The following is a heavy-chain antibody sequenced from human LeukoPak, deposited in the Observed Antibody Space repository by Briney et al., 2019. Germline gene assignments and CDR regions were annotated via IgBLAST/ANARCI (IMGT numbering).Heavy chain of an antibody. CDR3: ATGKIYCSSTSCSGDY. J-gene: IGHJ4*02. CDR1: GYTFTSYY. CDR2: FHPEDSET. V-gene: IGHV1-24*01. Sequence: ASVKVSCKASGYTFTSYYMHWVRQAPGKGLEWMGGFHPEDSETVYAQKFQGRVTMTEDTSTGTAYMELSSLRSEDTAVYYCATGKIYCSSTSCSGDYWGQGTLVTVSS. D-gene: IGHD2-2*01.